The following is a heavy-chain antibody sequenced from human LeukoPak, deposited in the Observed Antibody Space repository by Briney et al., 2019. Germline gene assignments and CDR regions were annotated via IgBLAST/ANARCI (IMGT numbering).Heavy chain of an antibody. J-gene: IGHJ3*01. D-gene: IGHD6-19*01. CDR1: GGSFSGYY. V-gene: IGHV4-34*01. Sequence: PSETLSLTCAVYGGSFSGYYWSWIRQPPGKGLEWIGEINHSGSTNYNPSLKSRVTISVDTSKNQFSLKLSSVTGADSAVYYCESGYWIAVAGRGVDALDFWGQGTMVTVSS. CDR2: INHSGST. CDR3: ESGYWIAVAGRGVDALDF.